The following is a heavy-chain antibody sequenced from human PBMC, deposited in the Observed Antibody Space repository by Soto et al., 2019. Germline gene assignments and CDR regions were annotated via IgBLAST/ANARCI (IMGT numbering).Heavy chain of an antibody. Sequence: GGSLRLSCAAPGLTVSSYAMHWDRQAPGKGLEWVAVISYDGSNKYYADSVKGRFTISRDNSKNTLYLQMNSLRAEDTAVYYWARDLSGYYYAPFDYWGQGTLVTVSS. D-gene: IGHD3-22*01. CDR3: ARDLSGYYYAPFDY. CDR2: ISYDGSNK. V-gene: IGHV3-30-3*01. CDR1: GLTVSSYA. J-gene: IGHJ4*02.